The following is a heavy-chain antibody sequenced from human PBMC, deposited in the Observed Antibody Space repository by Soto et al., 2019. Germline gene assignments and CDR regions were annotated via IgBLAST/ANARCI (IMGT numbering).Heavy chain of an antibody. J-gene: IGHJ6*02. CDR1: GFTFSSYA. CDR2: ISGSGDST. D-gene: IGHD6-13*01. Sequence: EVQLLESGGGLVQPGRSLRLSCAASGFTFSSYAMSWVRQAPGKGLEWVSVISGSGDSTYYADSVRGRFTISRDNSKNPLYLQMNSLRAEDTAVYYCAKDRDGAAAGPTKFYGMDVWGQGTTVTVSS. CDR3: AKDRDGAAAGPTKFYGMDV. V-gene: IGHV3-23*01.